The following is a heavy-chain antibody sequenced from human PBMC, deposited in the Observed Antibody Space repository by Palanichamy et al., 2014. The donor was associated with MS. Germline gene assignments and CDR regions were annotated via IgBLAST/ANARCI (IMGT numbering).Heavy chain of an antibody. V-gene: IGHV3-15*01. CDR2: IKSRTGGGTT. D-gene: IGHD1-26*01. CDR3: TTITYAVVVVSTTGSC. J-gene: IGHJ4*02. Sequence: EVQLVESGGGLVNPGGSLRLSCAASGFTFSKAWMSWVRQTPGKGLEWVGRIKSRTGGGTTDYATPVKGRFTISRDDSKDTLYLQMNSLKTEDTAVYYCTTITYAVVVVSTTGSCWGQGTLVTVSS. CDR1: GFTFSKAW.